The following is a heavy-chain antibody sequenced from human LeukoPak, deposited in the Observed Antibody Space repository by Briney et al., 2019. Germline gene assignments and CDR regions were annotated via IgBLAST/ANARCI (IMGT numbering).Heavy chain of an antibody. V-gene: IGHV4-38-2*02. CDR3: ARGASSWYVGWFDP. CDR1: GYSISSGYY. J-gene: IGHJ5*02. Sequence: PSETLSLTCTISGYSISSGYYWGWIRQPPGKGLEWIGSIYYSGITYYNPSLKSRVTISVDTSKNQFSLKLSSVTAADTAVYYCARGASSWYVGWFDPWGQGTLVTVSS. CDR2: IYYSGIT. D-gene: IGHD6-13*01.